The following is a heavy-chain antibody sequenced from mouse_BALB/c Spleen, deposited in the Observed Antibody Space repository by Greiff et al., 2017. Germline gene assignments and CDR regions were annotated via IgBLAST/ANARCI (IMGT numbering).Heavy chain of an antibody. V-gene: IGHV5-6-3*01. Sequence: EVMLVESGGGLVQPGGSLKLSCAASGFTFSSYGMSWVRQTPDKRLELVATINSNGGSTYYPDSVKGRFTISRDNAKNTLYLQMSSLKSEDTAMYYCARDQAYYRYDWFAYWGQGTLVTVSA. CDR2: INSNGGST. D-gene: IGHD2-14*01. CDR3: ARDQAYYRYDWFAY. J-gene: IGHJ3*01. CDR1: GFTFSSYG.